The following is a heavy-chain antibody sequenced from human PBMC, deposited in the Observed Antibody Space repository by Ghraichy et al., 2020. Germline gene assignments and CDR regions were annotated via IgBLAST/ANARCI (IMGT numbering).Heavy chain of an antibody. CDR2: ISSSSSTI. J-gene: IGHJ6*02. CDR1: GFTFSSYS. CDR3: ARVSPYYYYYGMDV. V-gene: IGHV3-48*02. Sequence: GESLRLSCAASGFTFSSYSMNWVRQAPGKGLEWVSYISSSSSTIYYADSVKGRFTISRDNAKNSLYLQMNSLRDEDTAVYYCARVSPYYYYYGMDVWGQGTTVTVSS.